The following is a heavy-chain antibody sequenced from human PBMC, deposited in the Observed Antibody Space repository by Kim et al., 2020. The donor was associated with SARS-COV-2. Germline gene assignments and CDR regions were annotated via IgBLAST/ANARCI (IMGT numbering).Heavy chain of an antibody. CDR1: GFTFSSYS. J-gene: IGHJ4*02. V-gene: IGHV3-21*01. Sequence: GGSLRLSCAASGFTFSSYSMNWVRQAPGKGLEWVSSISSSSSYIYYADSVKGRFTISRDNAKNSLYLQMNSLRAEDTAVYYCASGSCSGGGCYPYYLDYWGEGALVSVSS. D-gene: IGHD2-15*01. CDR2: ISSSSSYI. CDR3: ASGSCSGGGCYPYYLDY.